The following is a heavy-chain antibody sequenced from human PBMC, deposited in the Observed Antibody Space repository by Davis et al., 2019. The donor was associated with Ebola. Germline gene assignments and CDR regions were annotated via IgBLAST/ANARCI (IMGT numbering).Heavy chain of an antibody. Sequence: GESLKISCAASGFTFSSYAMHWVRQAPGKGLEWVAVISYDGSNKYYADSVKGRFTISRDNAKNSLYLQMNSLRAEDTAVYYCARTHYSGYLPGFDPWGQGTLVTVSS. V-gene: IGHV3-30*04. CDR3: ARTHYSGYLPGFDP. J-gene: IGHJ5*02. CDR2: ISYDGSNK. CDR1: GFTFSSYA. D-gene: IGHD5-12*01.